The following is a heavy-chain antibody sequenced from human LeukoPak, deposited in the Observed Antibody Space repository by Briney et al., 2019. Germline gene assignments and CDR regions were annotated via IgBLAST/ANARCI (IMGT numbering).Heavy chain of an antibody. J-gene: IGHJ4*02. Sequence: ASVKVSCKASGYTFTGYYMHWVRQAPGQGLEWMGWINPNSGGTNYAQKFQGRVTMTRDTSISTAYMELSRLRSDDTAVYYRARDRGTAKPSPSDYWGQGTLVTVSS. CDR1: GYTFTGYY. CDR3: ARDRGTAKPSPSDY. CDR2: INPNSGGT. V-gene: IGHV1-2*02. D-gene: IGHD6-13*01.